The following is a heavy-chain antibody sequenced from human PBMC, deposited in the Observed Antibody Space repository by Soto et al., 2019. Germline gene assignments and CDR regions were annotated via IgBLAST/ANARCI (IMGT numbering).Heavy chain of an antibody. J-gene: IGHJ4*02. CDR3: ARDAGVSGELYY. V-gene: IGHV1-18*01. CDR2: ISAYNGNT. Sequence: QVQLVQSGAEVKKPGASVKVSCKASGYTFTSYDISWVRQAPGQGLEWMGWISAYNGNTNYAQNLQGRVTMSTDTSTSTAHMELRSLRSDDTAVYYCARDAGVSGELYYWGQGTLGTVSS. D-gene: IGHD3-16*01. CDR1: GYTFTSYD.